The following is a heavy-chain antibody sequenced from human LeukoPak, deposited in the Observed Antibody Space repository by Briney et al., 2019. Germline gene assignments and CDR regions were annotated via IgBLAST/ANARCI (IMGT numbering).Heavy chain of an antibody. J-gene: IGHJ4*02. V-gene: IGHV1-46*01. CDR2: INPSGGST. CDR3: ARDLGSGYDSTG. Sequence: ASVKVSCKASGYTFTSYYMHWVRQAPGQGLEWMGIINPSGGSTSYAQKFQGRVTMTRDTSTSTAYMELRSLRSDDTAVYYCARDLGSGYDSTGWGQGTLVTVSS. CDR1: GYTFTSYY. D-gene: IGHD5-12*01.